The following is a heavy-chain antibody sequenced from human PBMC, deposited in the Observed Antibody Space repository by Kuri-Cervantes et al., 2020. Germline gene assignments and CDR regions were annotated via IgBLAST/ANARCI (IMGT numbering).Heavy chain of an antibody. D-gene: IGHD1-1*01. V-gene: IGHV3-30-3*01. CDR1: GVTFSSSW. CDR2: ISYDGTNE. Sequence: GESLKISCAASGVTFSSSWMNWVRQAPGKGLEWVTLISYDGTNEYYADSVKGRFTISRDNSQNTLYLQMNTLRDEDTAVYYCARPTTGTTLFVEYWGQGTLVTVSS. CDR3: ARPTTGTTLFVEY. J-gene: IGHJ4*02.